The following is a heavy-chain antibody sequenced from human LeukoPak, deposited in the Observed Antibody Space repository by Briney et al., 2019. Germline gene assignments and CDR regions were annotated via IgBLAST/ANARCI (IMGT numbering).Heavy chain of an antibody. CDR3: ASVPRGGKSTRDY. D-gene: IGHD4-23*01. Sequence: SETLSLTCAVYGGSLSGHYWSWIRQPPGKGLEWIGEINHSGSTNYNPSLKSRVTISVDTSKNQFSLKLSSVTAADTAVYYCASVPRGGKSTRDYWGQGTLVTVSS. V-gene: IGHV4-34*01. CDR2: INHSGST. CDR1: GGSLSGHY. J-gene: IGHJ4*02.